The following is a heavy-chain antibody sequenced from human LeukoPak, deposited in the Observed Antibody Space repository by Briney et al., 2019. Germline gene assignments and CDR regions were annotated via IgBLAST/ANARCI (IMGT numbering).Heavy chain of an antibody. Sequence: PSETLSLTCTVSGGSISSYYWSWIRQPAGKGLEWIGRIYTSGSTNYNPSLKSRVTMSVDTSKNQFSLKLSSVTAADKAVYYCASSSITIFGVVIPEFDYWGQGTLVTVSS. CDR1: GGSISSYY. V-gene: IGHV4-4*07. D-gene: IGHD3-3*01. CDR2: IYTSGST. J-gene: IGHJ4*02. CDR3: ASSSITIFGVVIPEFDY.